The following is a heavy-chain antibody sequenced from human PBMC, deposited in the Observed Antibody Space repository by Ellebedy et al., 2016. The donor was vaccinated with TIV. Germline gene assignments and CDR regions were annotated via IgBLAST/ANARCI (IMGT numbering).Heavy chain of an antibody. V-gene: IGHV3-33*01. D-gene: IGHD2-15*01. J-gene: IGHJ4*02. Sequence: GGSLRLXCETSGFTFSNFVMHWVRQAPGKGLEWVAVIWFDGSKTYYADSVKGRFTISRDNSKNALYLQMNSLRVEDTAVYFCARDLADCSGGNCYDTRHYFDYWGQGTLVTVSS. CDR3: ARDLADCSGGNCYDTRHYFDY. CDR1: GFTFSNFV. CDR2: IWFDGSKT.